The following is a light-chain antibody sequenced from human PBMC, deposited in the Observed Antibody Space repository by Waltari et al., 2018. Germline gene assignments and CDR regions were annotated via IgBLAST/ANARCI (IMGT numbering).Light chain of an antibody. CDR3: QQHGTLPAT. Sequence: EIVLTQSPGTASLSPGERVTLSCRASQSVGSSSLAWYQQKPGQAPRLVIYLASRRATGIPDRFSGSGSGTDFSLTISRLEPEDFAVYYCQQHGTLPATFGQGTKVEIK. CDR2: LAS. J-gene: IGKJ1*01. V-gene: IGKV3-20*01. CDR1: QSVGSSS.